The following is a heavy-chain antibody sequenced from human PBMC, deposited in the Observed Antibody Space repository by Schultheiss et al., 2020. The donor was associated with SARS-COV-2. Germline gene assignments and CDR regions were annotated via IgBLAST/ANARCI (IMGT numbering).Heavy chain of an antibody. CDR2: ISGGGSST. CDR1: EFTFSSYA. V-gene: IGHV3-23*01. J-gene: IGHJ4*02. CDR3: ARDTAMFDY. Sequence: GGSLRLSCAASEFTFSSYAMSWVRQAPGKGLEWVSGISGGGSSTYYADSVKGRFTISRDNSKNTLYLHMNSLRVEDTAVYYCARDTAMFDYWGQGTLVTVSS. D-gene: IGHD5-18*01.